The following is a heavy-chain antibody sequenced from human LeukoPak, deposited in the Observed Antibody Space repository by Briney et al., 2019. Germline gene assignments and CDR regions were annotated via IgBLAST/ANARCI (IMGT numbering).Heavy chain of an antibody. CDR2: ITYSGGNT. D-gene: IGHD2-2*01. J-gene: IGHJ1*01. Sequence: SGGSLRLSCAASGFTFSSYAMSWVRQAPGKGLEWVSTITYSGGNTYYADSVKGRFTISRDNSKNTLYLQMKTLRAEDTAVYYCARDRMGFQMLSGFHYWGQGTRVTVSS. CDR3: ARDRMGFQMLSGFHY. V-gene: IGHV3-23*01. CDR1: GFTFSSYA.